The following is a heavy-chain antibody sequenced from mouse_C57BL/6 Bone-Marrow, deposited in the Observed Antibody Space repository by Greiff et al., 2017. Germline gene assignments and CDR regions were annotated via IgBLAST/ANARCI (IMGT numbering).Heavy chain of an antibody. CDR1: GFTFSSYA. Sequence: DVMLVESGGGLVKPGGSLKLSCAASGFTFSSYAMSWVRQTPEKRLEWVATISDGGSYTYYPDNVKGRFTISRDNDKNNLYLQMSHLKSEDTAMYYCARELGRDLDYWGQGTSLTVSS. V-gene: IGHV5-4*01. CDR3: ARELGRDLDY. D-gene: IGHD4-1*01. J-gene: IGHJ2*02. CDR2: ISDGGSYT.